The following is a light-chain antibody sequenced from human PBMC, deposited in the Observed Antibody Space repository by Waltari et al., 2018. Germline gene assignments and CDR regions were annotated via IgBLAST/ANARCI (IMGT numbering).Light chain of an antibody. CDR1: QSISRIF. CDR3: QHYLRLPVT. V-gene: IGKV3-20*01. Sequence: EIVLTQSPGTLSLSPGGRATLSCRASQSISRIFVWYQKKPGQAPRLLIYAASTRATGIPDRFSGSGSGTDFSLTISRLEPEDFAVYYCQHYLRLPVTFGQGTKVEIK. CDR2: AAS. J-gene: IGKJ1*01.